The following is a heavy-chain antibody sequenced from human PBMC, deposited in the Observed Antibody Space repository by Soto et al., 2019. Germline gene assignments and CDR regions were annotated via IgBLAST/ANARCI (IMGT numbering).Heavy chain of an antibody. CDR2: IYYSGST. Sequence: PPEKLFLTYGVYGGSSSGYCWGWFRQPAGKGLEWIGSIYYSGSTYYNPSLKSRVTISVDTSKNQFSLKLSSVTAADTAVYYCARSRGVIKVFGYWGQGTLVTIS. CDR1: GGSSSGYC. V-gene: IGHV4-34*01. J-gene: IGHJ4*02. D-gene: IGHD3-10*01. CDR3: ARSRGVIKVFGY.